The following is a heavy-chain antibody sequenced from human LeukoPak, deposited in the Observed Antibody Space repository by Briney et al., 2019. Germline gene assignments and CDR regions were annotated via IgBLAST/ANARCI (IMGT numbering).Heavy chain of an antibody. CDR1: GLSFSSFA. V-gene: IGHV3-23*01. J-gene: IGHJ4*02. Sequence: PGGSLRLSCAASGLSFSSFAMSWVRQAPGKGLEWVSAISGSGGSTYYADSVKGRFTISRDNSKNTLYLQMNSLRAEDTAVYYCANCPSSYLEWLLATDYWGQGTLVTVSS. CDR2: ISGSGGST. D-gene: IGHD3-3*01. CDR3: ANCPSSYLEWLLATDY.